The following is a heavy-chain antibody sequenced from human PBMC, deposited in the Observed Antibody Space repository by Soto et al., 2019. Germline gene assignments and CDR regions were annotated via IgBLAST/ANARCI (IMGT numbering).Heavy chain of an antibody. CDR1: GFTVSSNY. CDR3: ARAPRLRPSGGAFDI. D-gene: IGHD5-12*01. CDR2: IYSGGST. Sequence: EVQLVESGGGLIQPGGSLRLSCAASGFTVSSNYMSWVRQAPGKGLEWVSVIYSGGSTYYADSVKVRFTISRDNSKNTLYLQMNSLRAEDTAVYYCARAPRLRPSGGAFDIWGQGTMVTVSS. J-gene: IGHJ3*02. V-gene: IGHV3-53*01.